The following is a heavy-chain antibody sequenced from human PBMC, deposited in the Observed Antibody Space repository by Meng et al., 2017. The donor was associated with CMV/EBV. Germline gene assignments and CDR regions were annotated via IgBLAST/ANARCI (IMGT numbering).Heavy chain of an antibody. D-gene: IGHD3-22*01. V-gene: IGHV3-48*03. CDR3: ARKGSGYYYYYYAMDV. Sequence: GGSLRLSCEGFGFPFSTFAMGWVRQAPGKGLEWVSYSDGATTIYYADSVKGRFTISRDNAKNSLYLQMNSLRAEDTAVYYCARKGSGYYYYYYAMDVWGQGTTVTVSS. CDR2: SDGATTI. CDR1: GFPFSTFA. J-gene: IGHJ6*02.